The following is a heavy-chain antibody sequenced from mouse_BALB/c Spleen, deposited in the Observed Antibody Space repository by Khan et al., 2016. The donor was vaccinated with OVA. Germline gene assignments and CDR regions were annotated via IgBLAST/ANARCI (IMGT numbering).Heavy chain of an antibody. Sequence: VQLQQSGAELVKSGATLKLSCTASGLTITDTYIHCLNPWLQQGLQWIVRIVPPNGSTKYDPKFQGKATITADTSSNTAYLQLSSLTSEDTAVYYCARMARKWGQGTTLTVSS. CDR2: IVPPNGST. CDR3: ARMARK. CDR1: GLTITDTY. V-gene: IGHV14-3*02. J-gene: IGHJ2*01.